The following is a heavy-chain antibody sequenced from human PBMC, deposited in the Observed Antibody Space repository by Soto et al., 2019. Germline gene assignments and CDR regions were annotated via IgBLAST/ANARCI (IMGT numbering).Heavy chain of an antibody. CDR1: GFTLSSYS. CDR3: AKDRVIAVAGYPYYNYGLDV. V-gene: IGHV3-30-3*01. J-gene: IGHJ6*02. D-gene: IGHD6-19*01. Sequence: GGSLRLSCAASGFTLSSYSIHWVRQAPGKGLDWVAVISYDGNTQFYGDSVKGRFIVSRDNSRNTLYLQLNNLQAEDTAVYYCAKDRVIAVAGYPYYNYGLDVWGQGTTVTVSS. CDR2: ISYDGNTQ.